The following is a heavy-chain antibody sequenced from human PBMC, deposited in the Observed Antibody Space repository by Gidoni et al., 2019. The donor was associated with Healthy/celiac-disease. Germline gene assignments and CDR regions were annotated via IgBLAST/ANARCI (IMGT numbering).Heavy chain of an antibody. CDR2: ISYDGSNK. CDR3: ARDGVPYSRGVYFDY. Sequence: QVQLVESGGGVVQPGRSLRLSCAASGFTFSRYAMPWVRQAPGKGLEWVAVISYDGSNKYYADSVKGRFTISRDNSKNTLYLQMNSLRAEDTAVYYCARDGVPYSRGVYFDYWGQGTLVTVSS. D-gene: IGHD6-13*01. J-gene: IGHJ4*02. CDR1: GFTFSRYA. V-gene: IGHV3-30-3*01.